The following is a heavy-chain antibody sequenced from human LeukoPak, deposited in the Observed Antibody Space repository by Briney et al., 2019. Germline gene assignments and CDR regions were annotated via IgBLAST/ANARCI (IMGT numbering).Heavy chain of an antibody. CDR1: GFTFSSYN. D-gene: IGHD3-22*01. CDR3: AAPGPYYYDSSEFDY. CDR2: ISSSSNTI. V-gene: IGHV3-48*01. Sequence: GRSLRLSCAASGFTFSSYNMNWVRQAPGKGLDWVSYISSSSNTIYYADSVKGRFTISRDNAKNSLYLHMSSLRAEDTAVYYCAAPGPYYYDSSEFDYWGQGTLVTVSS. J-gene: IGHJ4*02.